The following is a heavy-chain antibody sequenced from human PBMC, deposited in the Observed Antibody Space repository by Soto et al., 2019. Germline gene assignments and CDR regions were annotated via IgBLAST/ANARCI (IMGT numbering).Heavy chain of an antibody. D-gene: IGHD6-19*01. Sequence: QVQLVQSGAEVKKPGASVKVSCKASGYTFTSYGISWVRQAPGQGLEWMGWISAYNGNTHYAQKLQGRVTMTTDTSTSTAYMALRSPSSDDTAVYYCARGKAVAVLSYMDVWGQGTTVTVSS. J-gene: IGHJ6*02. CDR3: ARGKAVAVLSYMDV. CDR2: ISAYNGNT. V-gene: IGHV1-18*01. CDR1: GYTFTSYG.